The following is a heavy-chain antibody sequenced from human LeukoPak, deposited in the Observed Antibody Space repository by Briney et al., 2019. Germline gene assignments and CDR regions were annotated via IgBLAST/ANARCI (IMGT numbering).Heavy chain of an antibody. CDR1: GLTISSYS. CDR2: ISSSSSTI. J-gene: IGHJ4*02. CDR3: ARALWFGETFPTY. Sequence: GGSLRLSCAASGLTISSYSMNWVRQAPGKGLQWVSYISSSSSTIYYADSVKGRFTISRDNAKNSLYLQMNSLRAEDTAVYYCARALWFGETFPTYWGQGTLVTVSS. D-gene: IGHD3-10*01. V-gene: IGHV3-48*01.